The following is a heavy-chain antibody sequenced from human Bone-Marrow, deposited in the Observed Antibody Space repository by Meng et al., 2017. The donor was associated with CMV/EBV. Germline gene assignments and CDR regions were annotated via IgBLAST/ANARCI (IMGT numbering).Heavy chain of an antibody. D-gene: IGHD3-3*01. V-gene: IGHV3-30*02. J-gene: IGHJ6*02. Sequence: GESLKISCAASGFTFSSYGMHWVRQAPGKGLEWVAFIRYDGSNKYYADSVKGRFTISRDNSKNTLYLQMNSLRAEDTAVYYCAKVWAYYDFWSGLDVCGQGTTVTVSS. CDR2: IRYDGSNK. CDR1: GFTFSSYG. CDR3: AKVWAYYDFWSGLDV.